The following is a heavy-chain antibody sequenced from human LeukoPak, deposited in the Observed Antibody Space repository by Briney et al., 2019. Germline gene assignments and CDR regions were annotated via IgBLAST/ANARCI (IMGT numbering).Heavy chain of an antibody. CDR3: ARDWLTGYIYGPFDY. CDR2: INSDGGT. J-gene: IGHJ4*02. D-gene: IGHD5-18*01. V-gene: IGHV3-66*02. Sequence: GGSLRLSCAASGFTVSSNYMTWVRQAPGKGLEWVSVINSDGGTYYADSVRGRFTISRDNSKNTLYLQMNSLRGDDTAVYYCARDWLTGYIYGPFDYWGQGTLVTVSS. CDR1: GFTVSSNY.